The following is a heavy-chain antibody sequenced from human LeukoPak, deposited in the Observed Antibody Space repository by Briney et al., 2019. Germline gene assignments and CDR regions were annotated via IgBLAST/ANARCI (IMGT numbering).Heavy chain of an antibody. CDR3: ATGGSATPSGYNWFDP. Sequence: ASVKVSCKASGYTFIVYYMHWVRQAPGQGLEWMGWINPDSGGTNYGQKFQGRVTMTRDTSIKTAYMELSRLRSDDTAVYYCATGGSATPSGYNWFDPWGQGTLVTVSS. CDR1: GYTFIVYY. D-gene: IGHD2-15*01. J-gene: IGHJ5*02. V-gene: IGHV1-2*02. CDR2: INPDSGGT.